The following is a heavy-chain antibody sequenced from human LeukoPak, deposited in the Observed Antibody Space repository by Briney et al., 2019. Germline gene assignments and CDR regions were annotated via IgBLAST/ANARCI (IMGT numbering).Heavy chain of an antibody. J-gene: IGHJ4*02. CDR2: ISSSGSAS. V-gene: IGHV3-23*01. D-gene: IGHD6-19*01. CDR3: TKARYSNAWDYSDY. CDR1: GFTFSSHA. Sequence: GGSLRLSCVASGFTFSSHAMNWVRQAPGKGLEWVSGISSSGSASYYADSVKGRFTISRDNSRNTLYLQMNNLSADDTAVYYCTKARYSNAWDYSDYWGQGTLVTVSS.